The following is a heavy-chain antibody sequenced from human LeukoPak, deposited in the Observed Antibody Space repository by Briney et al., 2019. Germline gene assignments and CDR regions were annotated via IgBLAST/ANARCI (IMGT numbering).Heavy chain of an antibody. J-gene: IGHJ6*03. V-gene: IGHV3-9*01. Sequence: PGGSLRLSCAAPGFTFDDYAMHWVRQAPGKGLEWVSGISWNSGSIGYADSVKGRFTISRDNAKNSLYLQMNSLRAEDTALYYCAKDAGYYYYYMDVWGKGTTVTVSS. D-gene: IGHD6-13*01. CDR2: ISWNSGSI. CDR1: GFTFDDYA. CDR3: AKDAGYYYYYMDV.